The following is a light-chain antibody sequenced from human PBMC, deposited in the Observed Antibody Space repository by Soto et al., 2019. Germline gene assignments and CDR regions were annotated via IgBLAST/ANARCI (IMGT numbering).Light chain of an antibody. CDR1: QSVAANY. CDR3: QQRKNWQVT. CDR2: GAS. J-gene: IGKJ5*01. V-gene: IGKV3D-20*02. Sequence: IVLTQSPGTLSLSPGERATLSCRASQSVAANYLAWYQQKRGQAPRLLIYGASSRATGIPDRFSGSGSGTDFTLTISSLEPEDFAIYYCQQRKNWQVTFGQGTRLEIK.